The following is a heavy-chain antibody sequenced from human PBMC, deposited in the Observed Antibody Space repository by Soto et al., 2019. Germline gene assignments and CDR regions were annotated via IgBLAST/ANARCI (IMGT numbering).Heavy chain of an antibody. D-gene: IGHD3-22*01. V-gene: IGHV3-30*03. J-gene: IGHJ4*02. CDR1: GFTFSSYG. Sequence: QVQLVESGGGVVQPGRSLRLSCAASGFTFSSYGMHWVRQAPGKGLEWVAVISSDGSNKYYADSVKGRFTISRDNSKNTLYLQMNSLRAEDTAVYYWVGGYYFGDYWGQGTLVTVSS. CDR2: ISSDGSNK. CDR3: VGGYYFGDY.